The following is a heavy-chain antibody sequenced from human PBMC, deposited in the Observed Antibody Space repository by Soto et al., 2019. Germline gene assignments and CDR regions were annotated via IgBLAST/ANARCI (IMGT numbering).Heavy chain of an antibody. D-gene: IGHD3-9*01. V-gene: IGHV4-59*08. J-gene: IGHJ4*02. CDR3: ARGFAIDWYTYYFDY. Sequence: QVQLQESGPGLVKPSETLSLTCTVSGASISGYHWSWIRQPPGKGLECLGYISYSGATNDNPSLKSRVTMSIDTSKNQFSLQLNSVTAADTAVYYCARGFAIDWYTYYFDYWGQGPLVTVSS. CDR2: ISYSGAT. CDR1: GASISGYH.